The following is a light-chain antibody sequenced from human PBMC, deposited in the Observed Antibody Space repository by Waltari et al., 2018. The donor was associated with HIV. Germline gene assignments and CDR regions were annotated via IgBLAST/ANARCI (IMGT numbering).Light chain of an antibody. Sequence: QSALTQPASVSGSPGQSITISCTGTSRDTGNYHLVSWYQLYPGKTSKTNNYEDNKRHSGVSNRLSGSKSADTAALTISGLQAEDDADYYCCAYAGGLEFGGGTKLTVL. CDR2: EDN. J-gene: IGLJ2*01. CDR1: SRDTGNYHL. V-gene: IGLV2-23*01. CDR3: CAYAGGLE.